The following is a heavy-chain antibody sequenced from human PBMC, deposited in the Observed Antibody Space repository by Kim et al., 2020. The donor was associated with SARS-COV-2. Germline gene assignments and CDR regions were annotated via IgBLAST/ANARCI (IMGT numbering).Heavy chain of an antibody. D-gene: IGHD2-15*01. V-gene: IGHV3-21*01. CDR3: AIPVDYYYYMDV. J-gene: IGHJ6*03. Sequence: GGSLRLSCAASGFTFSSYSMNWVRQAPGKGLEWVSSISSSSSYIYYADSVKGRFTISRDNAKNSLYLQMNSLRAEDTAVYYCAIPVDYYYYMDVWGKGTTVTVS. CDR2: ISSSSSYI. CDR1: GFTFSSYS.